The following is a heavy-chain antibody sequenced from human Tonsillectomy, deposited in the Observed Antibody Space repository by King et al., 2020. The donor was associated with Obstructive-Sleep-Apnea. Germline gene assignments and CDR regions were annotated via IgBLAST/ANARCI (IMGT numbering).Heavy chain of an antibody. J-gene: IGHJ4*02. CDR3: VNRGGWASNRPVYFDH. D-gene: IGHD3-16*01. CDR1: GFTFSDYW. Sequence: VQLVESGGNLVQPGGSLRLSCEASGFTFSDYWMSWVRQAPGKGPEWVANIRQDGGEKNYLDSVRGRFTISRDNAKKSLYLQMNSLRAEDTAVYYCVNRGGWASNRPVYFDHWGLGALVTVSS. CDR2: IRQDGGEK. V-gene: IGHV3-7*03.